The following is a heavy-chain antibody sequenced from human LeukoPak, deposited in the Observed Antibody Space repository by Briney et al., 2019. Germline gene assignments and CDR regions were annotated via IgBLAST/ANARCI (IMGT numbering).Heavy chain of an antibody. CDR3: ARDAEQWPFDY. CDR2: IYYSGST. J-gene: IGHJ4*02. V-gene: IGHV4-30-4*01. Sequence: PSETLSLTCTVSGGSISSGDYYWSWIRQPPGKGLEWTGYIYYSGSTYYNPSLKSRVTISVDTSKNQFSLKLSSVTAADTAVYYCARDAEQWPFDYWGQGTLVTVSS. CDR1: GGSISSGDYY. D-gene: IGHD6-19*01.